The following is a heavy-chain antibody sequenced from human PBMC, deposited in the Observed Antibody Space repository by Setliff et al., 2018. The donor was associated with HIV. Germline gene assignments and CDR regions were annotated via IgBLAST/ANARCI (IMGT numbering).Heavy chain of an antibody. J-gene: IGHJ4*02. Sequence: SETLSLTCTVSGGSITGYFWNWIRQSPGKGLEWIGEFSPTGSPTYNPSLESRVTISVDTSKNQCSLKLRSLTAADTAVYYCARGNDSVWGSFRSPLKYFFDFWGQGTLVTVSS. CDR1: GGSITGYF. D-gene: IGHD3-16*02. CDR2: FSPTGSP. V-gene: IGHV4-34*01. CDR3: ARGNDSVWGSFRSPLKYFFDF.